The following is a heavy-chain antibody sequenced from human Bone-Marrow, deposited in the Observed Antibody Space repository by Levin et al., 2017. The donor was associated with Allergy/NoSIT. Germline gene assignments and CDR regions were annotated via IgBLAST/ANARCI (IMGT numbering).Heavy chain of an antibody. J-gene: IGHJ4*02. V-gene: IGHV3-23*01. Sequence: GGSLRLSCAASGFTFSSSAMSWVRQAPGKGLEWVSDISVRGDATYYADSVKGRFTISRDNSKNIVHLQMNSLSGEDTAVYLCAKEDAAGSRDYFDAWGRGILVAVSS. CDR1: GFTFSSSA. CDR2: ISVRGDAT. D-gene: IGHD3-10*01. CDR3: AKEDAAGSRDYFDA.